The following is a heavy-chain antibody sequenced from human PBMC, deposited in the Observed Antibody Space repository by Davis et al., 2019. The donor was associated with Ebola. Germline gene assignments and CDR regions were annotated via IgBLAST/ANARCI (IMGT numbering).Heavy chain of an antibody. CDR2: IHSSGIT. Sequence: MPSETLSLTCTVSGGSITSYQWNWVRQSPGKGLEWLGSIHSSGITNYNPSLKSRVTISMDTSQNQFSLRLNSVTPADTAVYYCAKDNPLRWFGPWGQGTLVTVSS. CDR1: GGSITSYQ. V-gene: IGHV4-59*01. J-gene: IGHJ5*02. CDR3: AKDNPLRWFGP. D-gene: IGHD1-14*01.